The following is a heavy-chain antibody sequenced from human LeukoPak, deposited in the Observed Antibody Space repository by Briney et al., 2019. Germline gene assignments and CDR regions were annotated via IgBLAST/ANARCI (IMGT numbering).Heavy chain of an antibody. D-gene: IGHD3-22*01. CDR3: AKARGYYYDSRGYVLDAFDI. CDR2: ISYDGSNK. Sequence: GGSLRLSCAASGFTFSSYGMHWVRQAPGKGLEWVAVISYDGSNKYYVDSVKGRFTISRDNSKNTLYLQMNSLRAEDTAVYYCAKARGYYYDSRGYVLDAFDIWGQGTMVTVSS. CDR1: GFTFSSYG. V-gene: IGHV3-30*18. J-gene: IGHJ3*02.